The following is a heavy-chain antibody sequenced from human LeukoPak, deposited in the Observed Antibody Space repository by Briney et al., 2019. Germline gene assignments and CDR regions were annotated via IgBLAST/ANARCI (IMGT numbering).Heavy chain of an antibody. CDR2: IRYDGSNK. CDR1: GFTFSSYG. Sequence: GGSLRLSCAASGFTFSSYGMDWVRQAPGKGLEWVAFIRYDGSNKYYADSVKGRFTISRDNSKNTLYLQMNSLRAEDTAVYYCAKEKWPRDGTSHWYFDLWGRGTLVTVSS. CDR3: AKEKWPRDGTSHWYFDL. V-gene: IGHV3-30*02. J-gene: IGHJ2*01. D-gene: IGHD5-24*01.